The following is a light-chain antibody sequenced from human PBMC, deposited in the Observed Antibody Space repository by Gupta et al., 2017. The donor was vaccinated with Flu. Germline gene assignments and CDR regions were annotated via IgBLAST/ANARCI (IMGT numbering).Light chain of an antibody. V-gene: IGLV6-57*01. CDR3: QSYEV. CDR2: EDN. Sequence: NFMLTQPHSVSESPGKTVTISCTRSSGSIASNYVQWYQQLPGTSPTTVIYEDNQRPSGVPDRFSGSIDSSSNSASLTISGLKTEDEADYYCQSYEVFGGGTKLTVL. CDR1: SGSIASNY. J-gene: IGLJ3*02.